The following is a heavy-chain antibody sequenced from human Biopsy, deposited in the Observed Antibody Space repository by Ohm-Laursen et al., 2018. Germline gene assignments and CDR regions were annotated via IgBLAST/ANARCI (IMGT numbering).Heavy chain of an antibody. J-gene: IGHJ6*02. CDR2: ISEGGST. CDR1: GASFSGDY. D-gene: IGHD2-8*01. CDR3: ARGMRYCTNAVCYKSGSGSYYRYYYGMDV. Sequence: SETLSLTCTVSGASFSGDYWSWIRQSPGRGLEWIGSISEGGSTYYNPSLRGRVTISVDTSKNQFSLKLSSVTAADTAVYYCARGMRYCTNAVCYKSGSGSYYRYYYGMDVWGQGTTVTVSS. V-gene: IGHV4-59*12.